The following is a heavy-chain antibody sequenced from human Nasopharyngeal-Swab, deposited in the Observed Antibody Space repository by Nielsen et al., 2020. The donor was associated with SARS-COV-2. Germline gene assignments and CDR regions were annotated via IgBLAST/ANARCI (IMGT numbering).Heavy chain of an antibody. CDR3: TTGSPPGDIVVVVAANFDY. D-gene: IGHD2-15*01. J-gene: IGHJ4*02. Sequence: GESLKIPCAGPGFTISNAWMSWVRQAPGKGLEWVGRIKSKTDGGTTDYAAPVKGRFTISRDDSKNTLYLQMNSLKTEDTAVYYCTTGSPPGDIVVVVAANFDYWGQGTLVTVSS. CDR1: GFTISNAW. V-gene: IGHV3-15*01. CDR2: IKSKTDGGTT.